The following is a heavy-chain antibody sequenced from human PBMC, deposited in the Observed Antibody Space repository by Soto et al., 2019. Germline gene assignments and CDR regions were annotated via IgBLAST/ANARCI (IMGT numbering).Heavy chain of an antibody. J-gene: IGHJ4*02. CDR3: AHAGDYDLLTFDH. Sequence: TLSLTCTVSGGAISSYYWGWIRQSPGKGLEWIGYIYYNGSTKYNPSLKSRVTISVDRSSNQVVLTITNMDPGDTATYFCAHAGDYDLLTFDHWGPGTLVTVSS. CDR2: IYYNGST. CDR1: GGAISSYY. D-gene: IGHD4-17*01. V-gene: IGHV4-59*12.